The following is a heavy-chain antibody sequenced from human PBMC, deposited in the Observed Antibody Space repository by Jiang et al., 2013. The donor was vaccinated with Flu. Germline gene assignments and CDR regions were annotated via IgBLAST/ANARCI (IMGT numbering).Heavy chain of an antibody. J-gene: IGHJ4*02. V-gene: IGHV4-59*01. Sequence: LLKPSETLSLTCTVSGGSISSYYWSWIRQPPGKGLEWIGYIYYSGSTNYNPSLKSRVTISVDTSKNQFSLKLSSVTAADTAVYYCARVSLGGDPFDYWGQGTLVTVSS. CDR2: IYYSGST. D-gene: IGHD3-16*01. CDR3: ARVSLGGDPFDY. CDR1: GGSISSYY.